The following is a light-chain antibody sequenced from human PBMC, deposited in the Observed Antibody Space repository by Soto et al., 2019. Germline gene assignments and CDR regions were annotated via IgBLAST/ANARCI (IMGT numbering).Light chain of an antibody. Sequence: EIVMTQSPATLSVSPGGSATLSCRASQHVSSNFAWYRQKPGQAPTLLIYRASKRATGILARFSGSGSGTEFTLTISSLQSEDFAVYYCQQYNNWPYTFGQGTKLXIK. CDR3: QQYNNWPYT. CDR1: QHVSSN. CDR2: RAS. J-gene: IGKJ2*01. V-gene: IGKV3-15*01.